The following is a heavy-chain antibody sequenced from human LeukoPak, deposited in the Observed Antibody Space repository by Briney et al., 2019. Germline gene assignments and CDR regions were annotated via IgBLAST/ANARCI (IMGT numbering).Heavy chain of an antibody. CDR2: MQYDGSVE. CDR3: AKGGDGYSYGFDY. D-gene: IGHD5-18*01. J-gene: IGHJ4*02. V-gene: IGHV3-30*02. Sequence: GGSLRLSCAASGFSFSNYGVHWVRQAPGKGLEWVTFMQYDGSVEFYADSVMGRFTISKDNSKNTLYLQMNSLRAEDTAVYYCAKGGDGYSYGFDYWGQGTLVTVSS. CDR1: GFSFSNYG.